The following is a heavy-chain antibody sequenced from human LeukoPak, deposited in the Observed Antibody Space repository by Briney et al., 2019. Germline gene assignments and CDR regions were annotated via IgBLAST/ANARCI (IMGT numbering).Heavy chain of an antibody. CDR1: GFTFSSYG. V-gene: IGHV3-30*03. CDR2: ISYDGSNK. J-gene: IGHJ4*02. CDR3: ARVSADCY. Sequence: GGSLRLSCAASGFTFSSYGMHWVRQAPGKGLEWVAVISYDGSNKYYADSVKGRFTISRDNSKNTLYLQMNSLRAEDTAVYYCARVSADCYWGQGTLVTVSS. D-gene: IGHD3/OR15-3a*01.